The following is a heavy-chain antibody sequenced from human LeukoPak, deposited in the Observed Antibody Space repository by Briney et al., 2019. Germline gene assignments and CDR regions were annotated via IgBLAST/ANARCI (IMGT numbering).Heavy chain of an antibody. D-gene: IGHD2-2*01. J-gene: IGHJ4*02. Sequence: ASVKVSCTSSGYTFTNYGNSWVRHAPGQGLEWMGLVSANNGDTNNAQKLHDRVTMTTDTTTSTAYMELRSLRSDDTAVYYCARDWSSNSHIVTDYWGQGTLVTVSS. CDR2: VSANNGDT. CDR1: GYTFTNYG. CDR3: ARDWSSNSHIVTDY. V-gene: IGHV1-18*01.